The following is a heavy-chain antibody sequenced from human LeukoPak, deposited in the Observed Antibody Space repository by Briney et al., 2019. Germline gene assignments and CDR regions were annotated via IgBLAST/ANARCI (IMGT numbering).Heavy chain of an antibody. CDR2: IHPSGGST. CDR1: GYTFTSYY. V-gene: IGHV1-46*01. Sequence: ASVKVSCKESGYTFTSYYIHWVRQAPGQGFEWMGIIHPSGGSTSYAQRFQGRVTMTRDTSTSTLYMELSSLRSEDTAVYYCARDARLQYYGMDVWGQGTTVTVSS. J-gene: IGHJ6*02. CDR3: ARDARLQYYGMDV.